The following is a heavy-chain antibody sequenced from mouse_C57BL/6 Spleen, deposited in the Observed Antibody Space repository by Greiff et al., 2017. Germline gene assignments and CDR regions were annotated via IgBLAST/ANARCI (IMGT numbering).Heavy chain of an antibody. CDR1: GYTFPSYW. D-gene: IGHD1-1*01. CDR2: IDPSDSYT. Sequence: QVQLQQPGAELVKPGASVKLSCKASGYTFPSYWMQWVKQRPGQGLEWIGEIDPSDSYTNYNQKFKGKATLTVDTSSSKAYMQLRSLTSDDSAVYYCARRIYDYGSPWYFDVWGTGTTVTVSS. V-gene: IGHV1-50*01. J-gene: IGHJ1*03. CDR3: ARRIYDYGSPWYFDV.